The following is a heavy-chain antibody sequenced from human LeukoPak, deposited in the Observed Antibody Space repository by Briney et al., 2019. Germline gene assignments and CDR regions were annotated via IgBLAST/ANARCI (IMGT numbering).Heavy chain of an antibody. CDR1: GFTFGDYA. CDR3: TSWVYYYDSSGYPGVYFDY. CDR2: IRSKAYGGTT. D-gene: IGHD3-22*01. Sequence: GGSPRLSCTASGFTFGDYAMSWVRQAPGKGLEWVGFIRSKAYGGTTEYAASVKGRFTISRDDSKSIAYLQMNSLKTEDTAVYYCTSWVYYYDSSGYPGVYFDYWGQGTLVTVSS. J-gene: IGHJ4*02. V-gene: IGHV3-49*04.